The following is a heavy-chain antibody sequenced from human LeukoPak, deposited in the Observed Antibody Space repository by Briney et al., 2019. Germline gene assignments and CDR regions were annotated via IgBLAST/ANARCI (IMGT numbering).Heavy chain of an antibody. V-gene: IGHV4-34*01. Sequence: SETLSLTCAVYGGSFSGYYWSWIRQPPGKGLEWIGEINHSGSTNYNPSLKSRVTISVDTSKNQFSLKLSSVTAADTAVYYCARANSSGFDYWGQETLVTVSS. CDR3: ARANSSGFDY. CDR1: GGSFSGYY. J-gene: IGHJ4*02. CDR2: INHSGST. D-gene: IGHD6-19*01.